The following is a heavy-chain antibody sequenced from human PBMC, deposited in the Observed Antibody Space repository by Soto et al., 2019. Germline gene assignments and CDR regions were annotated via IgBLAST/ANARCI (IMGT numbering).Heavy chain of an antibody. CDR2: IYPGDSDT. CDR1: GYSFSNYW. D-gene: IGHD6-19*01. Sequence: GESLTISCKGSGYSFSNYWIGWVRQMPGKGLEWMGIIYPGDSDTRYSPSFQGQVTISADRSINTAYLHWSSLKASDTAMYYCARAGSNGWYYWGQGTLVTVSS. J-gene: IGHJ4*02. V-gene: IGHV5-51*01. CDR3: ARAGSNGWYY.